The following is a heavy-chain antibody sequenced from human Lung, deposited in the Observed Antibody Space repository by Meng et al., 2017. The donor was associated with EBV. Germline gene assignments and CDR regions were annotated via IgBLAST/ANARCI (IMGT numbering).Heavy chain of an antibody. D-gene: IGHD5-18*01. J-gene: IGHJ4*02. CDR3: ARGSAYNYDIDF. CDR2: ISYSGST. V-gene: IGHV4-30-4*01. CDR1: GGSISSGDYY. Sequence: QGRPTGSGPGLVKPSQTLSLTCTVSGGSISSGDYYWSWIRQPPGKGLEWIGYISYSGSTYYNPSLKSRVTISVDTSKNQFSRKLSSVTAADTAVYYCARGSAYNYDIDFWGQGNLVTVSS.